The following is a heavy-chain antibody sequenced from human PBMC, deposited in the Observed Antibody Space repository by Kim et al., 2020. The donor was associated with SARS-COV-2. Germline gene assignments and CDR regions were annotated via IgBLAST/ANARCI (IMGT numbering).Heavy chain of an antibody. CDR1: GDSISTYY. D-gene: IGHD5-18*01. J-gene: IGHJ4*02. V-gene: IGHV4-59*01. CDR2: IYYSGGT. Sequence: SETLSLTCTVSGDSISTYYWSWIRQPPGKGLEWIGFIYYSGGTNYNPSLKSRVTISVDTSKNQFSLKLSSVTAADTAVYYCATAPGYSYGFGYFDYWGQGTLVTVSS. CDR3: ATAPGYSYGFGYFDY.